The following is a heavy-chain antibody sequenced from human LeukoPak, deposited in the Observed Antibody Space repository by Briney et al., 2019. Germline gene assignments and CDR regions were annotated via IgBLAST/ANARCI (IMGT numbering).Heavy chain of an antibody. V-gene: IGHV1-2*02. D-gene: IGHD5-18*01. Sequence: ASVKVSCKASGYTFTGYYMHWVRQAPGQGLEWMGWINPNSGGTNYAQKFQGRVTMTRDTSISTAYMELSRLRSDDTAVYYCARVATWIQLWLLCYWGQGTLVTVSS. CDR1: GYTFTGYY. J-gene: IGHJ4*02. CDR2: INPNSGGT. CDR3: ARVATWIQLWLLCY.